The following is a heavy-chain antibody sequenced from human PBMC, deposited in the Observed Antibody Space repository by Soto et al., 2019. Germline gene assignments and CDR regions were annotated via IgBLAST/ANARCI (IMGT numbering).Heavy chain of an antibody. CDR1: CYTFTSYG. D-gene: IGHD3-22*01. CDR2: ISTYNANT. Sequence: GASVKVSCKASCYTFTSYGISWVRQAPGQWLEWMGWISTYNANTNYAQMLQGRVTMTTDTSTTTAYMELRSLRSDDTAVYYCARDKAPHYYDSSGYSYDYWGQGTLVTFSS. CDR3: ARDKAPHYYDSSGYSYDY. V-gene: IGHV1-18*04. J-gene: IGHJ4*02.